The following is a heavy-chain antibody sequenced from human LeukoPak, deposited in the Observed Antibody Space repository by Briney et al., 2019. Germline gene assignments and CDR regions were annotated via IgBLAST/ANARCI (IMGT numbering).Heavy chain of an antibody. CDR1: GGSISSSSYY. Sequence: KPSETLSLTCTVSGGSISSSSYYWGWIRQPPGKGLEWIGSIYYSGSTYYNPSLKSRVTISVDTSKNQFSLKLSSVTAADTAVYYCARLGYDSSGYFPQFDYWGQGTLVTVSS. CDR2: IYYSGST. D-gene: IGHD3-22*01. CDR3: ARLGYDSSGYFPQFDY. J-gene: IGHJ4*02. V-gene: IGHV4-39*01.